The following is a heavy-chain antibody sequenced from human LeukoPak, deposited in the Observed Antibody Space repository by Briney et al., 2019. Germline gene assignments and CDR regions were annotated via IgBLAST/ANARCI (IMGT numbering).Heavy chain of an antibody. V-gene: IGHV1-18*01. CDR3: ARRGYSYGYFDS. D-gene: IGHD5-18*01. J-gene: IGHJ4*02. CDR1: GYTFTIYG. CDR2: ISAYNGNT. Sequence: ASVTVSFTASGYTFTIYGISWVRQAPGQGLEWMGWISAYNGNTNYAQKPQGRVTMTTDTSTSTAYMELRSLRSDDTAVYYCARRGYSYGYFDSWGQGTLVTVSS.